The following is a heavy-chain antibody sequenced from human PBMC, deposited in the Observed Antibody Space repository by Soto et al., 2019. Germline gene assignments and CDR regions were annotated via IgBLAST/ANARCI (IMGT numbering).Heavy chain of an antibody. CDR1: GYTFTSYA. Sequence: GASVKVSCKASGYTFTSYAIHWVRQAPGQRLEWMGWINAGNGNTKYSQKFQGRVTITRDTSASTAYMELSSLRSEDTAVYYCARDFYDSSGYDAFDIWGQGTMVTVSS. CDR2: INAGNGNT. D-gene: IGHD3-22*01. V-gene: IGHV1-3*01. J-gene: IGHJ3*02. CDR3: ARDFYDSSGYDAFDI.